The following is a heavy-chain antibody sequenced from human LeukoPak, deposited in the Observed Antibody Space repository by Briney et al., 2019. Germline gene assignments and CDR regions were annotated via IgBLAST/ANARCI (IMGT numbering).Heavy chain of an antibody. CDR3: TRDPRDYYDSSGYYYFDF. V-gene: IGHV3-49*04. D-gene: IGHD3-22*01. CDR1: GFTFGDYA. CDR2: IRSEAYGGTT. Sequence: GSLRLSCTASGFTFGDYAMSWVRQAPGKGVGGVGFIRSEAYGGTTEYAASVKGRFTISRDDSKSIAYLQMNSLKTEDTAVYYCTRDPRDYYDSSGYYYFDFWGQGTLVTVSS. J-gene: IGHJ4*02.